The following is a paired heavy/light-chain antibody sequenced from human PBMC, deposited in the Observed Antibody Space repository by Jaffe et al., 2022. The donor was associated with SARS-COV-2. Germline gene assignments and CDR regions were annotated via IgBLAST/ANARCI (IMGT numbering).Light chain of an antibody. CDR1: QSVDSH. CDR2: GAS. V-gene: IGKV3-11*01. J-gene: IGKJ2*01. Sequence: EIVLTQSPATLSLSPGDRATLSCRASQSVDSHLAWYQQKPGQAPRLLICGASMRATGIPARFSGGGSGTDFTLTISSLEPEDSAVYYCQQRGDGYNFGQGTKLEIK. CDR3: QQRGDGYN.
Heavy chain of an antibody. D-gene: IGHD2-15*01. CDR1: GFNFRTFA. J-gene: IGHJ4*01. CDR2: ISYDGSYV. CDR3: ARDHDVATSGRGYFDF. Sequence: QVQLVESGGGVVQPGRSLRLSCAASGFNFRTFAMQWVRQAPGRGLEWVAVISYDGSYVHYADSVRGRFTISRSNFETRLYLQMNSLRIDDTAVYFCARDHDVATSGRGYFDFWGHGTQVTVS. V-gene: IGHV3-30*04.